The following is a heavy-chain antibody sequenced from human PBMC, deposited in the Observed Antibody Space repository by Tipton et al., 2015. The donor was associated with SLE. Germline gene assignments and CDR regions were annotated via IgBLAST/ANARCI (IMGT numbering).Heavy chain of an antibody. D-gene: IGHD3-10*02. CDR3: ARRRAETGLFSKRGWFDP. J-gene: IGHJ5*02. Sequence: LRLSCAASGFTFSSYAMSWVRQAPGKGLEWIGEINLSGSTNYNPSLKSRVTISLDTSKNQFSLKLKSVTAADTAVYYCARRRAETGLFSKRGWFDPWGQGTLVTVSS. V-gene: IGHV4-34*01. CDR1: GFTFSSYA. CDR2: INLSGST.